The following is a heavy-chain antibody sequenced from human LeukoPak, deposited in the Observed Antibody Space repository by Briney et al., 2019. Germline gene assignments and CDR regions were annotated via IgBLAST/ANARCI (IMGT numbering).Heavy chain of an antibody. CDR3: ARKVGANYYFDY. CDR2: INWNGGST. CDR1: GFTFDDYG. J-gene: IGHJ4*02. V-gene: IGHV3-20*01. Sequence: GGSLRLSCAASGFTFDDYGMSWVRQAPGKGLEWVSGINWNGGSTGYADSVKGRFTISRDNAKNSLYLQMNSLRAEDTALYHCARKVGANYYFDYWGQGTLVTVSS. D-gene: IGHD1-26*01.